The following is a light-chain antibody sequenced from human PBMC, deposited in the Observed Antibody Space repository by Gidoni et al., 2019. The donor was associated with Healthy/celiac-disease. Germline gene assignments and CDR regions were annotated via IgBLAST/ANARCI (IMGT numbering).Light chain of an antibody. CDR1: QSVLYSSKNKNY. V-gene: IGKV4-1*01. CDR3: QQYYSTPYT. CDR2: RAS. J-gene: IGKJ2*01. Sequence: DIVMTQSPDSLAVSLGERATINCKSSQSVLYSSKNKNYLAWYQQKPGQPPKLLIYRASTRESGVPDRFSGSGSGTDFTLTISSLQAEDVAVYYCQQYYSTPYTFGQGTKLEIK.